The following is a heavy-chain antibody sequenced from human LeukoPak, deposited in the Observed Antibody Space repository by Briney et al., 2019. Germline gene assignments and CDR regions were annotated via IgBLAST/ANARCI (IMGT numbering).Heavy chain of an antibody. CDR3: ARDKMGTFDY. Sequence: PSETLSLTCTVSGGSISSYYWSWIRQPPGKGLEWIGYIYYSGSTNYNPSLKSRVTISVDTSKNQFSLKLSSVTAAYTAVYYCARDKMGTFDYWGQGTLVTVSS. CDR1: GGSISSYY. D-gene: IGHD7-27*01. V-gene: IGHV4-59*01. J-gene: IGHJ4*02. CDR2: IYYSGST.